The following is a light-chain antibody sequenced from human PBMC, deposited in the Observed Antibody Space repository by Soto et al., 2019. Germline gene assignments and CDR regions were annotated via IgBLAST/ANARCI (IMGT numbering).Light chain of an antibody. Sequence: QLVLTQPPSVSGAPGQRVTISCTGSSSNIGAGYDVHWYQQLPGTAPKLLIYGNSNRPSGVPDRFSGSKSGTSASLAITGLQAADEADYYCQSYDSSLSGVVFGTGTKVTVL. CDR2: GNS. CDR1: SSNIGAGYD. J-gene: IGLJ1*01. V-gene: IGLV1-40*01. CDR3: QSYDSSLSGVV.